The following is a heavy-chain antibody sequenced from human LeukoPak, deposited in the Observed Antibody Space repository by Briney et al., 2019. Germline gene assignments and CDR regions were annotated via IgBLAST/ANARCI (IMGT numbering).Heavy chain of an antibody. J-gene: IGHJ4*02. CDR3: AKGVAAAAMRPIDY. V-gene: IGHV3-30*18. CDR1: GFTFSTYG. D-gene: IGHD2-2*01. Sequence: GGSLRLSYAASGFTFSTYGMHWVRQAPGKGLEWVAVISYDGSVKYYADSVKGRFTISRDNSKNTLYLQMNSLRAEDAAVYYCAKGVAAAAMRPIDYWGQGTLVTVSS. CDR2: ISYDGSVK.